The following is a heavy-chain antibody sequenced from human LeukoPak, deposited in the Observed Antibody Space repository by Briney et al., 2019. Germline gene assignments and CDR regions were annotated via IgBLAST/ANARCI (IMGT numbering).Heavy chain of an antibody. CDR2: IKQDGSEK. D-gene: IGHD5-12*01. V-gene: IGHV3-7*01. CDR1: GFTFSSFW. J-gene: IGHJ6*02. Sequence: PGGSLRLSCAASGFTFSSFWMNWVRQAPGKGLEWVANIKQDGSEKNYVDSVKGRFTISRDNVKDSLYLQMNSLRAEDTAVYYCARIESGYRRAYYGMDVWGQGTTVTVSS. CDR3: ARIESGYRRAYYGMDV.